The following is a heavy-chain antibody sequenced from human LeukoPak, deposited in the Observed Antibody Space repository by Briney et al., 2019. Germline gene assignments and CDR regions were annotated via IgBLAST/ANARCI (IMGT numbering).Heavy chain of an antibody. D-gene: IGHD3/OR15-3a*01. CDR2: ISGSGGGT. V-gene: IGHV3-23*01. CDR1: GITLSNYG. J-gene: IGHJ4*02. Sequence: GGSLRLSCAVSGITLSNYGMSWVRQAPGRGLEWVAGISGSGGGTRYADSVKGRFTISRDNAKNTLYLQMNSLRAEDTAVYLCAKRGVVIRVILVGFHKEAYYFESWGQGALVTVSS. CDR3: AKRGVVIRVILVGFHKEAYYFES.